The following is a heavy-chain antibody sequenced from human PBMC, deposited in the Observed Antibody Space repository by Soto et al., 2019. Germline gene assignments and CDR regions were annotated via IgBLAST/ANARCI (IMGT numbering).Heavy chain of an antibody. V-gene: IGHV3-33*01. J-gene: IGHJ2*01. D-gene: IGHD3-22*01. CDR3: ARDTPDSSGYYGLPGWYFDL. CDR1: GFTFSSYG. CDR2: IWYDGSNK. Sequence: QVQLVESGGGVVQPGRSLRLSCAASGFTFSSYGMHWVRQAPGKGLEWVAVIWYDGSNKYYADSVKGRFTISRDNPKNTLYLQMSSLRAEDTAVYYCARDTPDSSGYYGLPGWYFDLWGRGTLVTVSS.